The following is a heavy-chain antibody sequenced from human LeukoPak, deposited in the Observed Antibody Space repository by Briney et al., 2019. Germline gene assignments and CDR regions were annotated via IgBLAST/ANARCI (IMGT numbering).Heavy chain of an antibody. D-gene: IGHD6-13*01. CDR2: INPSGGST. V-gene: IGHV1-46*03. Sequence: GASVKVSCKASGYTFTSYYMHWVRQAPGQGLEWMGIINPSGGSTSYAQKFQGRVTMTRDTSTSTVYMELSSLRSEDTAVYYCVSSSWSPRPVDYWGQGTLVNVSS. CDR3: VSSSWSPRPVDY. J-gene: IGHJ4*02. CDR1: GYTFTSYY.